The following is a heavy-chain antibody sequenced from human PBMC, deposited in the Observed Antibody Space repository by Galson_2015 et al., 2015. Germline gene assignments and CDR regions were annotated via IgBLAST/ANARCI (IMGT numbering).Heavy chain of an antibody. J-gene: IGHJ4*02. V-gene: IGHV1-2*04. D-gene: IGHD6-19*01. CDR1: GYTFTGYY. Sequence: SVKVSCKASGYTFTGYYMHWVRQAPGQGLEWMGWINPNSGGTNYAQKFQGWVTMTRDTSISTAYMELSRLRSDDTAVYYCARGRAVAGTGGIDYWGQGTLVTVSS. CDR3: ARGRAVAGTGGIDY. CDR2: INPNSGGT.